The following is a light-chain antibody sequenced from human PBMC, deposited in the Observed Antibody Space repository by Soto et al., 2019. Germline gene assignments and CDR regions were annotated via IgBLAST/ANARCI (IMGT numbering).Light chain of an antibody. V-gene: IGKV3-20*01. CDR1: QSVSSSY. CDR3: QQYGSSPRGT. J-gene: IGKJ1*01. Sequence: EIVLTQSPGTLSLPPGERATLSCRASQSVSSSYLAWYQQKPGQAPRLLIYGASSRATGIPDRFSGSGSGTDFTLTISRLEPEDFAVYYCQQYGSSPRGTFGQGTKV. CDR2: GAS.